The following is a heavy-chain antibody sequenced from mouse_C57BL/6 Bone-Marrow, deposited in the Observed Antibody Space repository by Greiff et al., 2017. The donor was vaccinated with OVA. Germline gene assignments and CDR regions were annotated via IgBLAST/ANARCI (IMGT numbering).Heavy chain of an antibody. D-gene: IGHD2-12*01. CDR3: ARKLPLYFDY. CDR2: INPYNGGT. CDR1: GYTFTDYY. J-gene: IGHJ2*01. V-gene: IGHV1-19*01. Sequence: EVKLQESGPVLVKPGASVKMSCKASGYTFTDYYMNWVKQSHGKSLEWIGVINPYNGGTSYNQKFKGKATLTVDKSSSTAYMELNSLTSEDSAVYYCARKLPLYFDYWGQGTTLTVSS.